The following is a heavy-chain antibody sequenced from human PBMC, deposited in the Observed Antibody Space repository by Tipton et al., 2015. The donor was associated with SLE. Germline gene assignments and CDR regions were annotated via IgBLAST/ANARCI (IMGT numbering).Heavy chain of an antibody. D-gene: IGHD4-17*01. CDR3: AKELTVTTPVDF. Sequence: SLRLSCAASGFTFSSYGMHWVRQAPGKGLEWVAVIWYDGSNKYYVDSVKGRFTISRDNSKNTLYLQMNSLRAEDTAVYYCAKELTVTTPVDFWGKGTLVAVAS. J-gene: IGHJ4*02. V-gene: IGHV3-30*18. CDR1: GFTFSSYG. CDR2: IWYDGSNK.